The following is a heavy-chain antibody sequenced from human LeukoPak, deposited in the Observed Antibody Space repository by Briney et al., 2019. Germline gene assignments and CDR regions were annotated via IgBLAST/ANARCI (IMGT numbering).Heavy chain of an antibody. V-gene: IGHV4-39*07. CDR3: ARVTRHFDWLYQLDV. D-gene: IGHD3-9*01. J-gene: IGHJ6*04. Sequence: TSETLSLTCTVSGGSISSSSYYWGWIRQPPGKGLEWIGSIYYSGSTYYNPSLKSRVTISVDTSKNQFSLKLSSVTAADTAVYYCARVTRHFDWLYQLDVWGKGTTVTVSS. CDR2: IYYSGST. CDR1: GGSISSSSYY.